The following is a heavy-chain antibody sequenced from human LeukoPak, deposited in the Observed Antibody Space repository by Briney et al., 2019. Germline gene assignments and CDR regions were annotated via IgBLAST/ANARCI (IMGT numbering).Heavy chain of an antibody. V-gene: IGHV4-59*01. D-gene: IGHD6-13*01. CDR1: GGSINSYY. J-gene: IGHJ4*02. CDR3: ARVEAAATFDY. CDR2: IYYSGSP. Sequence: SETLSPTCTVSGGSINSYYWSWIRQPPGKGLEWIGYIYYSGSPNYNPSLKSRVTISVDTSKNQFSLKLSSVTAADTAVYYCARVEAAATFDYWGQGTLVTVSS.